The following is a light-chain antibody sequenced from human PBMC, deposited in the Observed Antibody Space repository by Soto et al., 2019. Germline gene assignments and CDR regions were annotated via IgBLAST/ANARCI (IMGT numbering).Light chain of an antibody. CDR1: QSISNW. J-gene: IGKJ1*01. CDR3: QQYDIYSPT. V-gene: IGKV1-5*03. Sequence: DIQMTQSPSTLSASVGDRVTITCRASQSISNWLAWYQQKPGKAPKLLIYKASSLETGVPSRFSGSGSGTEFTLTITSLQPDDLATYYCQQYDIYSPTFGQGTKVDIK. CDR2: KAS.